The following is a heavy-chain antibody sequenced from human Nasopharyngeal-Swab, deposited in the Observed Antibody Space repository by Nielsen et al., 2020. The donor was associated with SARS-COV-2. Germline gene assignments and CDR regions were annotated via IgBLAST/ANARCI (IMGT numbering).Heavy chain of an antibody. CDR2: INHSGST. D-gene: IGHD6-13*01. CDR3: ARPQYSSSWRRDWFDP. V-gene: IGHV4-34*01. CDR1: GGSFSGYY. J-gene: IGHJ5*02. Sequence: GSLRLSCAVYGGSFSGYYWSWIRQPPGKGPEWIGEINHSGSTNYNPSLKSRVTISVDTSKNQFSLKLSSVTAADTAVYYCARPQYSSSWRRDWFDPWGQGTLVTVSS.